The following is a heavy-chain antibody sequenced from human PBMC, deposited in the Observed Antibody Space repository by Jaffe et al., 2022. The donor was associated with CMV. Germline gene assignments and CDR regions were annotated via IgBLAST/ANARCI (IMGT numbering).Heavy chain of an antibody. D-gene: IGHD2-15*01. V-gene: IGHV3-48*02. Sequence: EVQLVESGGGLVQPGGSLRLSCAASGFTFSSYSMNWVRQAPGKGLEWVSYISSSSSTIYYADSVKGRFTISRDNAKNSLYLQMNSLRDEDTAVYYCARDRRIVVVVAATRDYYYGMDVWGQGTTVTVSS. CDR1: GFTFSSYS. CDR3: ARDRRIVVVVAATRDYYYGMDV. J-gene: IGHJ6*02. CDR2: ISSSSSTI.